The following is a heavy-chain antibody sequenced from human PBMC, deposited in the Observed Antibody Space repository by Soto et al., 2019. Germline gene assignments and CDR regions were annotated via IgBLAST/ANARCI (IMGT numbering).Heavy chain of an antibody. Sequence: QVQLQESGPGLVKPSETLSLTCTVSGGSISSYYWSWIRQPPGKGLEWIGYIYYSGSTNYNPSLKSRVTISVDTSKNQFSLKLSSVTAADTAVYYCARVWAYNWNDEAITAFDIWGQGTMVTVSS. CDR1: GGSISSYY. CDR2: IYYSGST. CDR3: ARVWAYNWNDEAITAFDI. J-gene: IGHJ3*02. D-gene: IGHD1-1*01. V-gene: IGHV4-59*01.